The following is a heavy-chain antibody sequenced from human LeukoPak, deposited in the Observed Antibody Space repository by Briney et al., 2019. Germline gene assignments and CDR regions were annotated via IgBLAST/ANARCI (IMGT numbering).Heavy chain of an antibody. D-gene: IGHD4-23*01. J-gene: IGHJ2*01. Sequence: SQTLSLTCTVSGGSISSGGYYWSWIRQPPGKGLEWIGYIYYSGSTNYNPSLKSRVTISVDTSKNQFSLKLSSVTAADTAVYYCARRSPYYGGNDWYFDLWGRGTLVTVSS. CDR2: IYYSGST. CDR1: GGSISSGGYY. CDR3: ARRSPYYGGNDWYFDL. V-gene: IGHV4-61*08.